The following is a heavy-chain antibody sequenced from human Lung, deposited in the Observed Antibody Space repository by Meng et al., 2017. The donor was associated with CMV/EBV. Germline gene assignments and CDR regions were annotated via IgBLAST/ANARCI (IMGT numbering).Heavy chain of an antibody. V-gene: IGHV3-11*01. CDR3: ARGRGRGRGIISTGMDV. D-gene: IGHD3-10*01. Sequence: GGSLRLXCAASGFTFRDHYMSWIRQAPGKGLEWISYISVSSTVMYYADSVKGRFTTSRDDAMSSLYLQMDSLRAEDSALYYCARGRGRGRGIISTGMDVWGQGXTVTVSS. J-gene: IGHJ6*02. CDR1: GFTFRDHY. CDR2: ISVSSTVM.